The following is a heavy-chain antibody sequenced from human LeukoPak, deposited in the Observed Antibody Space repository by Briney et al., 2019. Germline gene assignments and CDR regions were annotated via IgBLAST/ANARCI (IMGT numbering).Heavy chain of an antibody. CDR1: GFTFSSYG. D-gene: IGHD1-1*01. Sequence: GGSLRLSCAASGFTFSSYGMHWVRQAPGKGLEWVAVIWYDGSNKYYADSVKGRFTISRDNAKSTLYLQMNSLRVEDTAVYYCAKTTGKYFDSWGQGTLVTVSS. V-gene: IGHV3-33*03. CDR3: AKTTGKYFDS. CDR2: IWYDGSNK. J-gene: IGHJ4*02.